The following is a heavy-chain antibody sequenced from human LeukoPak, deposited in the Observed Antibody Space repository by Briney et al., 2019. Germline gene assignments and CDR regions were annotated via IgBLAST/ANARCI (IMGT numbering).Heavy chain of an antibody. V-gene: IGHV1-18*01. J-gene: IGHJ6*03. CDR1: GYTFTSYG. Sequence: ASVKVSCKASGYTFTSYGISWVRQAPGQGLEWMGWISAYNGNTNYAQKLQGRVTMTTDTSTSTAYMELRSLRSDDTAAYYCARDTGPHYYYYMDVWGKGTTVTVSS. CDR2: ISAYNGNT. CDR3: ARDTGPHYYYYMDV.